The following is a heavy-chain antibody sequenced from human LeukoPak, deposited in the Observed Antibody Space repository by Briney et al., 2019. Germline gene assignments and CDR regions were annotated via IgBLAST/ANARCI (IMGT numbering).Heavy chain of an antibody. V-gene: IGHV4-61*10. CDR2: IYYSGST. D-gene: IGHD4-17*01. CDR1: GGSISSGSYY. J-gene: IGHJ4*02. Sequence: SQTLSLTCTVSGGSISSGSYYWSWIRQPAGKGLEWIGYIYYSGSTNYNPSLKSRVTISVDTSKNQFSLKLSSVTAADTAVYYCARDRGGGHDYGDFYFDYWGQGTLVTVSS. CDR3: ARDRGGGHDYGDFYFDY.